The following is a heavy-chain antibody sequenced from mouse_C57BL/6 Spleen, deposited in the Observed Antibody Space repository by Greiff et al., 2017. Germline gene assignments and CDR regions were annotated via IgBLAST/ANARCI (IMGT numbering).Heavy chain of an antibody. J-gene: IGHJ4*01. CDR1: GYTFTSYW. V-gene: IGHV1-64*01. Sequence: VQLQQPGAELVKPGASVKLSCKASGYTFTSYWMHWVKQRPGQGLEWIGKIHPNSGSTNYNEKFKSKATLTVDKSSSPAYMQLSSLTSEDSAVYYCARSTLYYAMDYGGQGTSVTVSS. CDR2: IHPNSGST. CDR3: ARSTLYYAMDY.